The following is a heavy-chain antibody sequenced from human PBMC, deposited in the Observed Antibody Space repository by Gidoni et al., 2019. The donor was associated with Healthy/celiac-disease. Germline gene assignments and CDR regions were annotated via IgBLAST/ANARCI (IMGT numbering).Heavy chain of an antibody. D-gene: IGHD2-15*01. CDR3: ARDGERYCNDY. Sequence: QVQLVESGGGVVKPGRSLRLSCAAAGFTFSSYAMHWVRQAPGKGLELVAVISYDGSNKYYADSVKGRFTISRDNSKNTLYLQMNSLRAEDTAVYYCARDGERYCNDYWGQGTLVTVSS. J-gene: IGHJ4*02. V-gene: IGHV3-30-3*01. CDR1: GFTFSSYA. CDR2: ISYDGSNK.